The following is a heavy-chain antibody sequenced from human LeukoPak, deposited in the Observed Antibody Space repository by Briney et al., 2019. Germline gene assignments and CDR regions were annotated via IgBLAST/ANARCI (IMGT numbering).Heavy chain of an antibody. D-gene: IGHD3-16*02. Sequence: VSVKVSCKASGYTFTSYGISWVRQAPGQGLEWMGWISAYNGNTNYAQKLQGRVTMTTDTSTSTAYMELRSLRSDDTAVYYCARGYDYVWGSYRPYFQHWGQGTLVTVSS. CDR1: GYTFTSYG. J-gene: IGHJ1*01. V-gene: IGHV1-18*01. CDR3: ARGYDYVWGSYRPYFQH. CDR2: ISAYNGNT.